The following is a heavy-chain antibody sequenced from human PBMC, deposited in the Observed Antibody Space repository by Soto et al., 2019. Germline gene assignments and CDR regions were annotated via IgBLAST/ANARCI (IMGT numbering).Heavy chain of an antibody. V-gene: IGHV3-30*18. D-gene: IGHD1-1*01. J-gene: IGHJ4*02. CDR2: ISYDGNVA. CDR1: GFTFSRYG. Sequence: QVQLVESGGGVVQPGRSLRLSCAASGFTFSRYGMHWVRQAPGKGLEWVTVISYDGNVAYYADSVKGRFTISRDNSKNTLYLQMNSLRTEDTAMYYCAKEGPITNWYFDYWGQGTLVTVSS. CDR3: AKEGPITNWYFDY.